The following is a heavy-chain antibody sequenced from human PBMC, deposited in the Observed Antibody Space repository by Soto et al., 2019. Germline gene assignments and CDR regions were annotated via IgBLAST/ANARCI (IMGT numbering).Heavy chain of an antibody. CDR3: ARDKITGLFDY. D-gene: IGHD2-8*02. V-gene: IGHV4-34*01. Sequence: TSETLSLTCAVYGGSFSGYYWTWIRQPPGTGLEWIGEINHSGSTNYDPSLKSRVTISVDTSKNRFSLKLTSVTAADTAVYYCARDKITGLFDYWSQGTLVTVSS. CDR2: INHSGST. J-gene: IGHJ4*02. CDR1: GGSFSGYY.